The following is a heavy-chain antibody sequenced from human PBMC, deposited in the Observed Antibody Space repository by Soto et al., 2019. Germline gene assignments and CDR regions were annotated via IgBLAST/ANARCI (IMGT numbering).Heavy chain of an antibody. CDR1: GGSLSSGDYY. Sequence: SETLSLTCTVSGGSLSSGDYYWSWIRQPPGKGLEWIGYIYYSGSTYYNPSLKSRVTISVDTSKNQFSLKLSSVTAADTAAYYCARTEIMVYDTPAFDPWGQGTLVTVSS. V-gene: IGHV4-30-4*01. J-gene: IGHJ5*02. D-gene: IGHD2-8*01. CDR3: ARTEIMVYDTPAFDP. CDR2: IYYSGST.